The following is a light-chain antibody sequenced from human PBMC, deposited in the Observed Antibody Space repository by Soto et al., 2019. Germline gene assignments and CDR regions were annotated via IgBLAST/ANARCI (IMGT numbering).Light chain of an antibody. J-gene: IGKJ1*01. Sequence: EIVLTQSPGTLSLSPGERATLSCRASQSVSSFYLAWYQQKPGQSPRLLISGASSRAAGIPDRFSGGGSGTDFTLTISRLEPEDFAVYYCQQCARSPWTFDQGTKVEIK. V-gene: IGKV3-20*01. CDR3: QQCARSPWT. CDR1: QSVSSFY. CDR2: GAS.